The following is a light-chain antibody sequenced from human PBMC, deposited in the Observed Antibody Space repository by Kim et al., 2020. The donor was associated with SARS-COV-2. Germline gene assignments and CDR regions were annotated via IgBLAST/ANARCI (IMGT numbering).Light chain of an antibody. V-gene: IGLV3-25*03. CDR3: QSADSSGTYLGV. Sequence: PGQTARITCSGDALPKQYAYWYQRKPGQAPVLVIYKDSERPSGIPERFSGSSSGTTVTLTISGVQAEDEADYYCQSADSSGTYLGVFGGGTQLTVL. CDR2: KDS. J-gene: IGLJ2*01. CDR1: ALPKQY.